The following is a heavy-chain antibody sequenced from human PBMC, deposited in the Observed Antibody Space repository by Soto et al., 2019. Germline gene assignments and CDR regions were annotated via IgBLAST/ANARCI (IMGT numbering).Heavy chain of an antibody. CDR3: ARERVGGMDV. CDR1: GYTFTSYD. CDR2: MNPNSGNT. J-gene: IGHJ6*01. V-gene: IGHV1-8*01. Sequence: QVQLVQSGAAVKKPGASVTVSCKASGYTFTSYDINWVRQATGQGLEWMGWMNPNSGNTGYAQKFQGRVTMTRNTSIRTAYMGLSGVSSEDTAVYYSARERVGGMDVWGQGDRVSVSS.